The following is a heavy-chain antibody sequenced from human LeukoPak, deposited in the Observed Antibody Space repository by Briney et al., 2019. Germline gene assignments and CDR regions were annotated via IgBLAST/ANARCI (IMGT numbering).Heavy chain of an antibody. Sequence: GASVKVSCKASGYTFTSYDINWVRQATGQGLEWMGWMNPNSGNTGYAQKFQGRVTITRNTSISTAYMELSSLRSEDTAVYYCARAAPRVAVARNKYYFDYWGQGTLVTVSS. CDR1: GYTFTSYD. J-gene: IGHJ4*02. V-gene: IGHV1-8*03. CDR3: ARAAPRVAVARNKYYFDY. CDR2: MNPNSGNT. D-gene: IGHD6-19*01.